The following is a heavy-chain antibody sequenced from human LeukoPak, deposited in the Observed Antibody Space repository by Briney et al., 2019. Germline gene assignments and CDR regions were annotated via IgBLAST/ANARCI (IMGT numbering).Heavy chain of an antibody. D-gene: IGHD1-26*01. Sequence: PGGCLRLSCVASGFSFTTHGMHWVRQAPGRGLEWVALTWYDGSNENYAESVKGRFTISRDNSRNTLYLQMNSLRAEDTAVYYCARDGYSGSFLNSWGQGTLVTVSS. CDR3: ARDGYSGSFLNS. V-gene: IGHV3-33*01. CDR2: TWYDGSNE. CDR1: GFSFTTHG. J-gene: IGHJ4*02.